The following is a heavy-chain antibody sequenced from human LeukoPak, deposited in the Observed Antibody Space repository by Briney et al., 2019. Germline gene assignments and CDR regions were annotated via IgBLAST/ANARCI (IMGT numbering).Heavy chain of an antibody. CDR1: GFTFSSYS. D-gene: IGHD3-10*01. CDR2: ISSSSSTI. CDR3: ARGQGYYGSGSYPPDY. J-gene: IGHJ4*02. V-gene: IGHV3-48*04. Sequence: PGGSLRLSCAASGFTFSSYSMNWVRQAPGKGLEWVSYISSSSSTIYYADSVKGRFTISRDNAKNSLYLQMNSLRAEDTAVYYCARGQGYYGSGSYPPDYWGQGTLVTVSS.